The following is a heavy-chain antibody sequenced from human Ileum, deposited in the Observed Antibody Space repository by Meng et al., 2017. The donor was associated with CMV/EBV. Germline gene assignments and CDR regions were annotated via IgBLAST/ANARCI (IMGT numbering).Heavy chain of an antibody. J-gene: IGHJ4*02. Sequence: CKASGYTFTSNGLIWVRQAPGQGPEWMGWINPNTGKPTYARDFTGRFVFSLDTSVSTAYLQISSLKAEDTAVYYCARDGLDERYFDYWGQGTLVTVSS. D-gene: IGHD2-2*03. CDR3: ARDGLDERYFDY. CDR1: GYTFTSNG. V-gene: IGHV7-4-1*02. CDR2: INPNTGKP.